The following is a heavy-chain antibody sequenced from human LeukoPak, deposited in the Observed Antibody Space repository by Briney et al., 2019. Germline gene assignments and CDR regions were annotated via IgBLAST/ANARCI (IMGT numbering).Heavy chain of an antibody. CDR3: AKAGDTAMAHLYYFDY. J-gene: IGHJ4*02. CDR1: GFTFSSYG. Sequence: GGSLRLSCAAPGFTFSSYGMHWVRQAPGKGLEWVAFLRYDGSNKYYADSVKGRFTISRDNSKNTLYLQMNSLRAEDTAVYYCAKAGDTAMAHLYYFDYWGQGTLVTVSS. CDR2: LRYDGSNK. V-gene: IGHV3-30*02. D-gene: IGHD5-18*01.